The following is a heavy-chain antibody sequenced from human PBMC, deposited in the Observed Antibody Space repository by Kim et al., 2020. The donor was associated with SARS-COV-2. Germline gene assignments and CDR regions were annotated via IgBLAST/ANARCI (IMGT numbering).Heavy chain of an antibody. CDR3: AKGDSSSWWGYYFDY. D-gene: IGHD6-13*01. V-gene: IGHV3-9*01. CDR1: GFTFDDYA. Sequence: GGSLRLSCAASGFTFDDYAMHWVRQAPGKGLEWVSGISWNSGSIGYADSVKGRFTISRDNAKNCLYLQMNSLRAEDTALYYCAKGDSSSWWGYYFDYWGQGTLVTVSS. J-gene: IGHJ4*02. CDR2: ISWNSGSI.